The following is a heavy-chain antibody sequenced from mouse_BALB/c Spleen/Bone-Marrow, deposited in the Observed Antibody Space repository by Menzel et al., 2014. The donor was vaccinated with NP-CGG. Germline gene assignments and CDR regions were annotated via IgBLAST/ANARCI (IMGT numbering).Heavy chain of an antibody. CDR2: INPYSGDT. V-gene: IGHV1-20*02. Sequence: VQLQQSGPELVKPGASVKISCKASGYSFTRYFMNWVMQSHGKSLEWIGRINPYSGDTFYSQKFKGKATLTVDESSSTAHMELRSLASEDSAVYYCARGGLLRAMDYWGQGTSVTVSS. D-gene: IGHD2-3*01. J-gene: IGHJ4*01. CDR3: ARGGLLRAMDY. CDR1: GYSFTRYF.